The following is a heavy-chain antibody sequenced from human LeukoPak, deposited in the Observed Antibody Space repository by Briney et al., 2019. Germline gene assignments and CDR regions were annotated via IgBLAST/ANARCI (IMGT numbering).Heavy chain of an antibody. CDR3: SAQPEALAGGLHY. Sequence: GGSLRLSCAVSGFTFSSHSMTWVRQAPGKGLDWVSPISPSGGSTFYADSVKGRFAVSRDNSRNTLYLQMNTLRAEDTAVYYCSAQPEALAGGLHYWGQGALVTVSS. CDR2: ISPSGGST. CDR1: GFTFSSHS. J-gene: IGHJ4*02. D-gene: IGHD6-19*01. V-gene: IGHV3-23*01.